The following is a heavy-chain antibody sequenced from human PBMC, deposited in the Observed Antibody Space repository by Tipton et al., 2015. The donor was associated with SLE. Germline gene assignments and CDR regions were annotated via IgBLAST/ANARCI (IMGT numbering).Heavy chain of an antibody. CDR2: ISGSGAST. V-gene: IGHV3-23*01. CDR1: GFTFSSYW. CDR3: AKDLGNYYDSTGYYYPGCFDS. J-gene: IGHJ4*02. D-gene: IGHD3-22*01. Sequence: SLRLSCEASGFTFSSYWMHWVRQAPGKGLEWVSGISGSGASTYYANSVKGRFTISRDNSRNRLSLQMYNLRAEDTALYFCAKDLGNYYDSTGYYYPGCFDSWGQGVLVTVSS.